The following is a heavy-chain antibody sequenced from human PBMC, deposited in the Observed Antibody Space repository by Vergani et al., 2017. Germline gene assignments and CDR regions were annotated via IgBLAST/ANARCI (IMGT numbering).Heavy chain of an antibody. V-gene: IGHV3-74*01. CDR3: ATLVRATIETSTG. CDR2: INSVGSST. J-gene: IGHJ4*02. CDR1: GFTFSSYW. Sequence: EVQLVESGGGLVQPGGSLRLSCAASGFTFSSYWMHWVRQAPGKGLVWVSRINSVGSSTSYADSVKGRFTISRDNAKNTLYLQMNSLRAEDTAVYYCATLVRATIETSTGWGQGTLVTVSS. D-gene: IGHD5-24*01.